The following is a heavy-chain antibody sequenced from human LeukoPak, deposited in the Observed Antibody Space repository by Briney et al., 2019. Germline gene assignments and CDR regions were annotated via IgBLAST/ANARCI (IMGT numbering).Heavy chain of an antibody. CDR1: GYTFTSYG. J-gene: IGHJ5*02. V-gene: IGHV1-18*01. Sequence: GDSVKVSCKASGYTFTSYGISWVRQAPGQGLELMGWISAYNGNTNYAQKLQGRVTMTTDTSTSTAYMELRSLRSDDTAVYYCARAPDDDYARFDPWGQGTLVTVSS. CDR3: ARAPDDDYARFDP. CDR2: ISAYNGNT. D-gene: IGHD4-17*01.